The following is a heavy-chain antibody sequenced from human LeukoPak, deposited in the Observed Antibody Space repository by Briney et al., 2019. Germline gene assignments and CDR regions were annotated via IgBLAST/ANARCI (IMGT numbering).Heavy chain of an antibody. V-gene: IGHV3-48*01. CDR3: AKDVDRIAAAGTSPFDY. CDR1: GFTFSTYS. CDR2: ITSDSVTM. J-gene: IGHJ4*02. D-gene: IGHD6-13*01. Sequence: GGSLRLSCAASGFTFSTYSMNWVRQPPGKGLEWVSYITSDSVTMFYADSVKGRFTISRDNAENSLYLQMNSLRAEDTAVYYCAKDVDRIAAAGTSPFDYWAREPWSPSPQ.